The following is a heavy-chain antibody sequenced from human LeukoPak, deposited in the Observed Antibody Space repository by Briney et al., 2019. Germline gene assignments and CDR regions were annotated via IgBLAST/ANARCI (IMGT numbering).Heavy chain of an antibody. J-gene: IGHJ4*02. CDR2: ISSSSSYI. D-gene: IGHD1-26*01. CDR3: ARYSGSYRRAADH. CDR1: GFTFSTYN. Sequence: PGGSLRLSCAVSGFTFSTYNMEWVRQAPGKGLEWVSSISSSSSYIYYADSVKGRFTAPRDNAKDSLYLQINSLRAEDTAVYYCARYSGSYRRAADHWGQGTLVTVSS. V-gene: IGHV3-21*01.